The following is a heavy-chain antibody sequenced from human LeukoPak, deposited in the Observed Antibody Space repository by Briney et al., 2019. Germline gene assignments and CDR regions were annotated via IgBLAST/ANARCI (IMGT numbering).Heavy chain of an antibody. D-gene: IGHD2-2*01. CDR1: GGTFSSYA. CDR3: ARARTGVVPAAPYYYYGMDV. CDR2: IIPIFGIA. V-gene: IGHV1-69*04. Sequence: SVKVSCKASGGTFSSYAISWVRQAPGQGLEWMGRIIPIFGIANYAQKFQGRVTITADKSTSTAYMELSSLRSEDTAVYYCARARTGVVPAAPYYYYGMDVWGQGTLVTVSS. J-gene: IGHJ6*02.